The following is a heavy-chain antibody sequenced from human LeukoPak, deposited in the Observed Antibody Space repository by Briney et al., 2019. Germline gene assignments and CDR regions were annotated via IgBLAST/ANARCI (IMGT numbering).Heavy chain of an antibody. CDR1: GGSFGGYY. CDR2: INHSGST. J-gene: IGHJ4*02. D-gene: IGHD2-8*01. CDR3: ARLSGYCTNGVCYRYFDY. Sequence: SETLSLTCAVYGGSFGGYYWSWIRQPPGKGLEWIGEINHSGSTNYNPSLKSRVTISVDTSKNQFSLKLSSVTAADTAVYYCARLSGYCTNGVCYRYFDYWGQGTLVTVSS. V-gene: IGHV4-34*01.